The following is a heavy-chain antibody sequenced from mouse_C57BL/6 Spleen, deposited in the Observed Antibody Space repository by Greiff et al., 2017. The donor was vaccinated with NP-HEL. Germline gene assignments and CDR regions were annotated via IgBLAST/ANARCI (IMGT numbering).Heavy chain of an antibody. CDR3: ARDRWSQGYFDY. CDR1: GYSITSGYY. V-gene: IGHV3-6*01. J-gene: IGHJ2*01. Sequence: EVQLQQSGPGLVKPSQSLSLTCSVTGYSITSGYYWNWIRQFPGNKLEWMGYISYDGSNNYNPSLKNRISITRDTSKNQFFLKLNSVTTEDTATYYCARDRWSQGYFDYWGQGTTLTVSS. CDR2: ISYDGSN. D-gene: IGHD2-3*01.